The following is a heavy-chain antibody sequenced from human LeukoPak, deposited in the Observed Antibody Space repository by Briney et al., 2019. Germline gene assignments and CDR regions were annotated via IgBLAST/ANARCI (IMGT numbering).Heavy chain of an antibody. Sequence: GGSLRLSCAASGFTFSTYWMHWVRQAPGKGLVWVSRINSDGSSTDYADSVKGRFTISRDNAKNTLYLQMNSLRAEDTAVYYCARDIAVSGNYFDYWGQGTLVTVSS. CDR1: GFTFSTYW. D-gene: IGHD6-19*01. CDR3: ARDIAVSGNYFDY. J-gene: IGHJ4*02. CDR2: INSDGSST. V-gene: IGHV3-74*01.